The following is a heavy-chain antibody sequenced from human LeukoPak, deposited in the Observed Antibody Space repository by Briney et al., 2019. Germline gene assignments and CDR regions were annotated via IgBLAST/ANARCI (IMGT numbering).Heavy chain of an antibody. J-gene: IGHJ4*02. D-gene: IGHD6-19*01. CDR1: GGDVSRYY. Sequence: PSETVSLTCTVSGGDVSRYYWSWIRQPPGKGLEWIGYIHYSENTHYNPSLKSRITISLDTSKNKFSLKVRYVTAADTAFYFCARVLAAAGLDFWGQGTLVTVSS. CDR3: ARVLAAAGLDF. CDR2: IHYSENT. V-gene: IGHV4-59*02.